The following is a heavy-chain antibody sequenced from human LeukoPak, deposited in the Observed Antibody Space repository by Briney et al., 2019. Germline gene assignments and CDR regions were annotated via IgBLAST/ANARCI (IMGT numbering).Heavy chain of an antibody. J-gene: IGHJ4*02. CDR3: ARGPYSSGYYYVGVFDY. D-gene: IGHD3-22*01. CDR1: GGTFSSYA. CDR2: IIPIFGTA. Sequence: ASVKVSCKASGGTFSSYAISWVRQAPGQGLEWMGGIIPIFGTANYAQKFQGRVTITTDESTSTAYMELSSLRSEDTAVYYCARGPYSSGYYYVGVFDYWGQGTLVPSPQ. V-gene: IGHV1-69*05.